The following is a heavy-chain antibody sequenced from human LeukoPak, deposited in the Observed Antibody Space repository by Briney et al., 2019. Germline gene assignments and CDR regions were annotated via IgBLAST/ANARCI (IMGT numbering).Heavy chain of an antibody. V-gene: IGHV3-74*01. J-gene: IGHJ4*02. CDR3: ATEQWLAPPPDS. CDR1: GFTFSKYW. D-gene: IGHD6-19*01. CDR2: INTDGTVT. Sequence: PGGSLRLSCAASGFTFSKYWMLRVRQAPGKGLESVSRINTDGTVTTYADSVKGRFTVSRDNADNTMFLQMNSVRDEDTAVYYCATEQWLAPPPDSWGQGTPVTVSS.